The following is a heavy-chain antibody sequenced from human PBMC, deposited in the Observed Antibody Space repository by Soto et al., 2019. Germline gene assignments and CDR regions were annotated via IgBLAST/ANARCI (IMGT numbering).Heavy chain of an antibody. Sequence: PSETLSLTCTVSGDSISSFYWSWIRQPPGKGLEWIGYIYYSGSTYYNPSLKSRVTISVDTSKNQFSLKLSSVTAADTAVYYCARGGYYDSRGAIGMDVWGQGTTVTVSS. V-gene: IGHV4-59*06. D-gene: IGHD3-22*01. CDR1: GDSISSFY. CDR3: ARGGYYDSRGAIGMDV. J-gene: IGHJ6*02. CDR2: IYYSGST.